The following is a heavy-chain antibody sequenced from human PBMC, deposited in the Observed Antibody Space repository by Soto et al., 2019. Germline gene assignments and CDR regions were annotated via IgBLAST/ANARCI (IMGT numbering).Heavy chain of an antibody. CDR3: AKDSGGSYSVYVMDV. V-gene: IGHV3-30*18. D-gene: IGHD1-26*01. CDR2: ISYDGSNK. J-gene: IGHJ6*01. CDR1: GFTFSSYG. Sequence: QVQLVESGGGVVQPGRSLRLSCAASGFTFSSYGMHWVRQAPGKGLEWVAVISYDGSNKYYADAVKCRLTISRDNSKNTLYLQMNSLRAEDTSVYYCAKDSGGSYSVYVMDVWGQGTTVTVSS.